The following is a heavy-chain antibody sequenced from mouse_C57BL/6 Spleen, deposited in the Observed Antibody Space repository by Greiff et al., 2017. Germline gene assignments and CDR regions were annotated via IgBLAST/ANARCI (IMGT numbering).Heavy chain of an antibody. CDR1: GYAFSSYW. CDR3: ARGDSSGYGFAY. CDR2: IYPGDGDT. J-gene: IGHJ3*01. D-gene: IGHD3-2*02. Sequence: QVQLKESGAELVKPGASVKISCKASGYAFSSYWMNWVKQRPGKGLEWIGQIYPGDGDTNYNGKFKGKATLTADKSSSTAYMQLSSLTSEDSAVYFCARGDSSGYGFAYWGQGTLVTVSA. V-gene: IGHV1-80*01.